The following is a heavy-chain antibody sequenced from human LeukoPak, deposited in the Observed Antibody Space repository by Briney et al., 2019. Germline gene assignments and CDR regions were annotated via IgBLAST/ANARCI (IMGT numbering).Heavy chain of an antibody. J-gene: IGHJ3*02. CDR2: IKSKTDGGTT. Sequence: PGGPLRLSCAASGFTFNTYAMSWVRQAPGKGLEWVGRIKSKTDGGTTDYAAPVKGRFTISRDDSKNTLYLQMNSLKTEDTAVYYCTTDSYCSSTSCSSHAFDIWGQGTMVTVSS. V-gene: IGHV3-15*01. CDR3: TTDSYCSSTSCSSHAFDI. CDR1: GFTFNTYA. D-gene: IGHD2-2*01.